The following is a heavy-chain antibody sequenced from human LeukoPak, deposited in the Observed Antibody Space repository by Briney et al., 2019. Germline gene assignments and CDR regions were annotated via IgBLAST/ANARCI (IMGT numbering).Heavy chain of an antibody. D-gene: IGHD6-13*01. CDR1: GFTLSSYE. Sequence: GGSLRLSCAASGFTLSSYEMNWVRLAPGKGLEWISYISRTGNSIYYADSVKGRFTISRDSAKNSLYLQMNSLRAEDTAVYYCARGPYSSNWYVDYWGQGTMVTVSS. CDR3: ARGPYSSNWYVDY. V-gene: IGHV3-48*03. J-gene: IGHJ3*01. CDR2: ISRTGNSI.